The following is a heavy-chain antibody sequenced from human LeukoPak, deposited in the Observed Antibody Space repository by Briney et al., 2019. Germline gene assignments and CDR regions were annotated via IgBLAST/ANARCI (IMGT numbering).Heavy chain of an antibody. V-gene: IGHV4-59*11. Sequence: SETLSLTCTVSGGSINSHYWSWIRQPPGKGLEWIGLVSYNGRTKYSPSLQSRVTISVDRSENNFSLKLTSVTAADTAVYYCSRLNDKDSSGDPDTFDMWGQGTVVTVSS. D-gene: IGHD3-22*01. J-gene: IGHJ3*02. CDR2: VSYNGRT. CDR3: SRLNDKDSSGDPDTFDM. CDR1: GGSINSHY.